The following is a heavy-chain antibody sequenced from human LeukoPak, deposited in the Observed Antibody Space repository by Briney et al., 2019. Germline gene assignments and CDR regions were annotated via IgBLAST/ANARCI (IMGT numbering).Heavy chain of an antibody. J-gene: IGHJ4*02. CDR2: INHSGST. CDR3: ARGLWRTPRGFGY. CDR1: GGSFSGYY. D-gene: IGHD3-10*01. V-gene: IGHV4-34*01. Sequence: PSETLSLTCAVYGGSFSGYYWSWIRQPPGKGLEWIGEINHSGSTNYNPSLKSRVTISIDTSKNQFSLKLSSVTAADTAVYYRARGLWRTPRGFGYWGQGTLVTVSS.